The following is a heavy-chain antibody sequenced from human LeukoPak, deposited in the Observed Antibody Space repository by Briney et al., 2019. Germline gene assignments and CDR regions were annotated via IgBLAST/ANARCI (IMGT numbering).Heavy chain of an antibody. Sequence: SGGSLRLSCAASGFTFSSYAMSWVRQAPGKGLEWVSAISSSGGSTYYADSVKGRFTISRDNSKNTLYLQMNSLRAEDTAVYYCANLPVDTAMVVDYYYYYYGMDVWGQGTTVTVSS. V-gene: IGHV3-23*01. D-gene: IGHD5-18*01. CDR2: ISSSGGST. J-gene: IGHJ6*02. CDR1: GFTFSSYA. CDR3: ANLPVDTAMVVDYYYYYYGMDV.